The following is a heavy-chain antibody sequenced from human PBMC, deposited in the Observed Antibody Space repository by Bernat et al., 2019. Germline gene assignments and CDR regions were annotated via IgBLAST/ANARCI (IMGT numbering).Heavy chain of an antibody. CDR2: ISSSSSYI. V-gene: IGHV3-21*01. J-gene: IGHJ3*02. CDR3: ARATIAAAGTGDAFDI. Sequence: EVQLVESGGGLVKPGGSLRLSCAASGFTFSSYSMNWVRQAPGKGLEWVSTISSSSSYIYYADSVKGRFTIARDNAKNSLYLQMNSLRAEDTAVYYYARATIAAAGTGDAFDIWGQGTMVTVSS. D-gene: IGHD6-13*01. CDR1: GFTFSSYS.